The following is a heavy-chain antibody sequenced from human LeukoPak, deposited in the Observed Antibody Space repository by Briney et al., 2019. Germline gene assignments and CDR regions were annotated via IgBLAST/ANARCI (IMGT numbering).Heavy chain of an antibody. CDR1: GFTFSSYG. D-gene: IGHD6-6*01. CDR3: ARGSIAALPPLAEYFQH. J-gene: IGHJ1*01. CDR2: IWYDGSNK. Sequence: GGSLRLSCAASGFTFSSYGMHWVRQAPGKGLEWVAVIWYDGSNKYYADSVKGRFTISRDNSKNTLYLQMNSLRAEDTAVCYCARGSIAALPPLAEYFQHWGQGTLVTVSS. V-gene: IGHV3-33*01.